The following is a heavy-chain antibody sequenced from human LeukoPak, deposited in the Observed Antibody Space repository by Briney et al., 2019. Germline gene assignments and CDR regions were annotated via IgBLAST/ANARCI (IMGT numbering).Heavy chain of an antibody. J-gene: IGHJ4*02. V-gene: IGHV4-39*07. Sequence: SETLSLTCTVSGGSISSSGYYWGWIRQPPGKGLEWIGSIYYSGSTYYSPSLKSRVTISVDTSKNQFSLKVTSVTAADTAVYYCARVPYGDYYFDYWGQGTLVTVSS. CDR3: ARVPYGDYYFDY. CDR2: IYYSGST. D-gene: IGHD4-17*01. CDR1: GGSISSSGYY.